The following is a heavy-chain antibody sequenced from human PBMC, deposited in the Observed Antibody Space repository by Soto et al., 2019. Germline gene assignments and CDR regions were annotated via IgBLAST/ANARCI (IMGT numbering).Heavy chain of an antibody. CDR1: GYTFTSYA. D-gene: IGHD3-3*01. V-gene: IGHV1-3*01. J-gene: IGHJ5*02. Sequence: ASVKVSCKASGYTFTSYAMHWVRQAPGQRLEWMGWINAGNGNTKYSQKFQGRVTITRDTSASAAYMELSSLRSEDTAVYYCARDSYYDFWSGPLNWFDPWGQGPLVTVSS. CDR3: ARDSYYDFWSGPLNWFDP. CDR2: INAGNGNT.